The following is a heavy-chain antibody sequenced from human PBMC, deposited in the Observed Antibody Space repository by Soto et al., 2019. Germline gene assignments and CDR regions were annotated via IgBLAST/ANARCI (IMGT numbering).Heavy chain of an antibody. CDR3: ARDQLYYNDISGRPLNAFDV. CDR2: IGIGSSTK. D-gene: IGHD3-22*01. V-gene: IGHV3-48*01. J-gene: IGHJ3*01. CDR1: GFTFRNYG. Sequence: EVDLVESGGGLVQSGGSLRLSCAASGFTFRNYGMNWVRQAPGKGLEWVSYIGIGSSTKYYADSVKGRFTISRDNAKNSLYLQMNSPRAEDTAVYYCARDQLYYNDISGRPLNAFDVWGQGTMVTVSS.